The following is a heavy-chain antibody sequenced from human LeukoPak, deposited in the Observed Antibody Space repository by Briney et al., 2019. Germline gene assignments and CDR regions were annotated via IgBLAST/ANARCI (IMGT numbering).Heavy chain of an antibody. V-gene: IGHV1-8*01. D-gene: IGHD6-13*01. CDR3: ATLGSSWFSNWFDP. CDR2: MNPNSGNT. CDR1: GYTFTSYD. J-gene: IGHJ5*02. Sequence: ASVKVSCKASGYTFTSYDINWVRQATGQGLEWMGWMNPNSGNTGYAQKFQGRVTMTTNTSISTAYMELSSLRSEDTAVYYCATLGSSWFSNWFDPWGQGTLVTVSS.